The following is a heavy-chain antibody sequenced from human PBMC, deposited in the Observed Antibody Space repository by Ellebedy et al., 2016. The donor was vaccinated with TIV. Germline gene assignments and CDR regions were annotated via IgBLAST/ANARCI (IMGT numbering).Heavy chain of an antibody. CDR2: ISAYNGNT. D-gene: IGHD3-9*01. Sequence: ASVKVSCKASGYTFTSYGISWVRQAPGQGLEWMGWISAYNGNTNYAQKLQGRVTMTTDTSTSTAYMELRSLRSDDTAVYYCARGRYFDWLFKRDYYYGMDVWGQGTTVTVSS. J-gene: IGHJ6*02. V-gene: IGHV1-18*04. CDR1: GYTFTSYG. CDR3: ARGRYFDWLFKRDYYYGMDV.